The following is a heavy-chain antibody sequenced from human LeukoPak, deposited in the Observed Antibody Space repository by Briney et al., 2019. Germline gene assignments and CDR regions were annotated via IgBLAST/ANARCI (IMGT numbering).Heavy chain of an antibody. Sequence: GGSLRLSCATSGFNFDRYTIHWVRQAPGKGLEWVSLAGWAGGTTFYSDSVRGRFTISRDSGRRSVYLQMNSLTTDDTAFYFCAKELDTMFFDYWGQGALVTVSS. V-gene: IGHV3-43*01. CDR1: GFNFDRYT. J-gene: IGHJ4*02. CDR2: AGWAGGTT. D-gene: IGHD3-10*02. CDR3: AKELDTMFFDY.